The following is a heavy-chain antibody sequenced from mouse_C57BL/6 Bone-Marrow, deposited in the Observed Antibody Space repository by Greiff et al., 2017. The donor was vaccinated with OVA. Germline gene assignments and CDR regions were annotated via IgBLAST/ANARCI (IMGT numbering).Heavy chain of an antibody. D-gene: IGHD2-2*01. CDR3: ARSGYAWFAY. Sequence: QVQLQQSGAELVMPGASVKLSCKASGYTFTSYWMHWVKQRPGQGLEWIGEIDPSDSYTNYNQKFKGKSTLTVDKSSSTAYMQLSSLTSEDSAVYYCARSGYAWFAYWGQGTLVTVSA. CDR2: IDPSDSYT. J-gene: IGHJ3*01. V-gene: IGHV1-69*01. CDR1: GYTFTSYW.